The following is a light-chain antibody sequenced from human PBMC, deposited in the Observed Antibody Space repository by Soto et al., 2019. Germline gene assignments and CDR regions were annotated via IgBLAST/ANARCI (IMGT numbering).Light chain of an antibody. CDR1: SSNIGANYD. CDR2: GND. CDR3: QSYDNSLSGSWL. J-gene: IGLJ3*02. V-gene: IGLV1-40*01. Sequence: QAVVTQPPSVSGAPGQRVTISCTGTSSNIGANYDVHWYQHLPGTAPKPLIYGNDNRPSGVPDRFSGSKSGTSASLAITGLQAEDEADYYCQSYDNSLSGSWLFGGGTKLTVL.